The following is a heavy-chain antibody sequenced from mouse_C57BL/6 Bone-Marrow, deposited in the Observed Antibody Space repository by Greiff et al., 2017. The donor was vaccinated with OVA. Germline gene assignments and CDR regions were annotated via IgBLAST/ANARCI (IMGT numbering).Heavy chain of an antibody. CDR1: GYTFTDYE. CDR2: IDPETGGT. CDR3: TSTPRVPNYFDY. V-gene: IGHV1-15*01. Sequence: QVQLKESGAELVRPGASVTLSCKASGYTFTDYEMHWVKQTPVHGLEWIGAIDPETGGTAYNQKFKGKAILTADKSSSTAYMELRSLTSEDSAVYYCTSTPRVPNYFDYWGQGTTLTVSS. J-gene: IGHJ2*01.